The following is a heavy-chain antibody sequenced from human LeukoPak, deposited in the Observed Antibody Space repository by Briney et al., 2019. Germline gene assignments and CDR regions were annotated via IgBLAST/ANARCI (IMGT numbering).Heavy chain of an antibody. V-gene: IGHV1-69*04. D-gene: IGHD1-26*01. CDR2: IIPILGIA. CDR1: GGTFSSYA. Sequence: ASVKVSCKASGGTFSSYAISWVRQAPGQGLEWMGRIIPILGIANYAQKFQGRATITADKSTSTAYMELSSLRSEDTAVYYCARGTGATTAFDIWGQGTMVTVSS. CDR3: ARGTGATTAFDI. J-gene: IGHJ3*02.